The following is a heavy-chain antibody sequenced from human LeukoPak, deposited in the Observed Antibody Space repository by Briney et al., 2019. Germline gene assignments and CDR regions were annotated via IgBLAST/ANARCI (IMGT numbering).Heavy chain of an antibody. D-gene: IGHD2-15*01. CDR2: TYYSGST. CDR3: ARDRGYCSGGSCYGWYFGL. V-gene: IGHV4-59*01. J-gene: IGHJ2*01. Sequence: SETLSLTCTVSGGSISSYYWSWIRQPPGKGLEWIGYTYYSGSTNYNPSLKSRVTISVDTSKNQFSLKLSSVTAADTAVYYCARDRGYCSGGSCYGWYFGLWGRGTLVTVSS. CDR1: GGSISSYY.